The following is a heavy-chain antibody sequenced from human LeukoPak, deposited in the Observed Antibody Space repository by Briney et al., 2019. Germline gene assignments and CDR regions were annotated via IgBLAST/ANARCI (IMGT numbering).Heavy chain of an antibody. V-gene: IGHV3-48*03. D-gene: IGHD5-12*01. CDR2: ISSSGSTI. Sequence: GSLRLSCAASGFTFSSYEMNWVRQAPGKGLEWVSYISSSGSTIYYADSVKGRFTITRDNAKNSLYLQMNSLRAEDTAVYYCARDDIVATISQVPYGMDVWGKGTTVTVSS. CDR3: ARDDIVATISQVPYGMDV. CDR1: GFTFSSYE. J-gene: IGHJ6*04.